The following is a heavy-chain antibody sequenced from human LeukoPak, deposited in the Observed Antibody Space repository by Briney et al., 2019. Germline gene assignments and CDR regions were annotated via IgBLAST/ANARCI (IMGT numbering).Heavy chain of an antibody. CDR1: GFTFSSYG. Sequence: GGSLRLSCAASGFTFSSYGMHWVRQAPGKGLEWVAFIRYDGSNKYYADSVKGRFTISRDNSKNTLYLQMNSLRAEDTAVYSCAKGGTTVTTGLFDNWGQAILVTVSS. CDR2: IRYDGSNK. V-gene: IGHV3-30*02. CDR3: AKGGTTVTTGLFDN. J-gene: IGHJ4*02. D-gene: IGHD4-17*01.